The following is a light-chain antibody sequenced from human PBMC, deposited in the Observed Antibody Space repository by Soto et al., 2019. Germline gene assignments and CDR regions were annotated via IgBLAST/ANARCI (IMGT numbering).Light chain of an antibody. J-gene: IGLJ1*01. Sequence: QSVLTQPPSASGSPGQSVTISCTGTSSDVGAYNYVSWYQQHPGKAPKLMIYEVSKRPSGVPDRFSGSKSGNTASLTVSGLQAEDEADYYCSSQAGSNNYVFGTGTKVTVL. V-gene: IGLV2-8*01. CDR3: SSQAGSNNYV. CDR2: EVS. CDR1: SSDVGAYNY.